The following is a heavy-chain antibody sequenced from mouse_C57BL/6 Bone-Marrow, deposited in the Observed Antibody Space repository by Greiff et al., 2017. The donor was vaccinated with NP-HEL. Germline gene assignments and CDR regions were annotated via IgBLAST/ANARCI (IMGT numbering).Heavy chain of an antibody. CDR1: GYTFTTYP. CDR3: ARGSRVFYGRGYWYFDV. CDR2: FHPYNDDT. J-gene: IGHJ1*03. Sequence: VQLQQSGAELVKPGASVKMSCKASGYTFTTYPIEWMKQNHGKSLEWIGNFHPYNDDTKYNEKFKGKATLTVEKSSSTVYLELSRLTSDDSAVYYCARGSRVFYGRGYWYFDVWGTGTTVTVSS. V-gene: IGHV1-47*01. D-gene: IGHD1-1*01.